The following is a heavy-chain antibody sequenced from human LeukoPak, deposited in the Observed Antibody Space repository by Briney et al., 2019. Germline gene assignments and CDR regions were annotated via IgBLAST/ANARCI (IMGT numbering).Heavy chain of an antibody. D-gene: IGHD6-13*01. CDR2: IKSKTDGGTT. Sequence: GGSLRLSCAASGFTFSKAWMSWVRQAPGKGLEWVGRIKSKTDGGTTDYAAPVKGRVTISRDDSKNTLYLQMNSLKNEDTAVYYCTTENLIAAGYYFDYWGQGTLVTVSS. CDR3: TTENLIAAGYYFDY. V-gene: IGHV3-15*01. CDR1: GFTFSKAW. J-gene: IGHJ4*02.